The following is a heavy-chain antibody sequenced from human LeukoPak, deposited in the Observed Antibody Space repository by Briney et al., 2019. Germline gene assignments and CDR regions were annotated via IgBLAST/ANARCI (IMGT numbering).Heavy chain of an antibody. V-gene: IGHV3-30*18. CDR3: AKGGWA. CDR1: GFTLSSYG. CDR2: ISYDGSNK. J-gene: IGHJ4*02. D-gene: IGHD3-16*01. Sequence: GGSLRLSCAASGFTLSSYGMHWVRQAPGKGLEWVAVISYDGSNKYYADSVKGRFTISRDNSKNTLYLQMNSLRAEDTAVYYCAKGGWAWGQGTLVTVSS.